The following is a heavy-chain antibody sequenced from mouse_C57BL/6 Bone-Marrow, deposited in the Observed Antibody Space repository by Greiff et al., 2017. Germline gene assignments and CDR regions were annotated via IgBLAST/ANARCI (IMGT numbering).Heavy chain of an antibody. J-gene: IGHJ3*01. CDR1: GFTFSSYG. Sequence: EVNVVESGGDLVKPGGSLKLSCAASGFTFSSYGMSWVRQTPDKRLEWVATISSGGSYTYYPDSVKGRFTISRDNAKNTLYLQMSSLKSEDTAMYYWARPDGPWFAYWGQGTLVTVSA. CDR2: ISSGGSYT. V-gene: IGHV5-6*01. D-gene: IGHD2-3*01. CDR3: ARPDGPWFAY.